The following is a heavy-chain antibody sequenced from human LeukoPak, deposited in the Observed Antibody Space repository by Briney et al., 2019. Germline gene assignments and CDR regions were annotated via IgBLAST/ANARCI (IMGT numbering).Heavy chain of an antibody. D-gene: IGHD2-2*01. V-gene: IGHV4-59*01. J-gene: IGHJ6*03. CDR3: ARLVSYYYYMDV. CDR1: GGSISSYY. Sequence: SETLSLTCTVSGGSISSYYWSWIRQPPGKGLGWIGYIYYSGSTNYNPSLKSRVTISVDTSKNQFSLKLSSVTAADTAVYYCARLVSYYYYMDVWGKGTTVTISS. CDR2: IYYSGST.